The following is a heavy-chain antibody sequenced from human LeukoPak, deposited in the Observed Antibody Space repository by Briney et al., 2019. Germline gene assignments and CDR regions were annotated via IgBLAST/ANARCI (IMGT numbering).Heavy chain of an antibody. J-gene: IGHJ4*02. D-gene: IGHD3-22*01. V-gene: IGHV3-30-3*01. Sequence: GGSLRLSCAASGFTFSSYAMHWVRQAPGKGPEWVAVISYDGSNKYYADSVKGRFTISRDNSKNTLYLQMNSLRAEDTAVYYCARDPDSYDSSGYHFDYWGQGTLVTVSS. CDR3: ARDPDSYDSSGYHFDY. CDR2: ISYDGSNK. CDR1: GFTFSSYA.